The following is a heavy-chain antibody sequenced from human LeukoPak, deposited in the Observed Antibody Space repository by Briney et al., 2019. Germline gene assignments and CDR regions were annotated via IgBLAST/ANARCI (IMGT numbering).Heavy chain of an antibody. CDR3: ARAGILRNFDY. Sequence: ASVKVSCKASGYTFTGYYMHWVRQAPGQGLEWMGWINPNSGGTNYAQEFQGWVTMTRDTSISTAYMELSRLRSDDTAVYYCARAGILRNFDYWGQGTLVTVSS. V-gene: IGHV1-2*04. CDR1: GYTFTGYY. CDR2: INPNSGGT. D-gene: IGHD3-3*01. J-gene: IGHJ4*02.